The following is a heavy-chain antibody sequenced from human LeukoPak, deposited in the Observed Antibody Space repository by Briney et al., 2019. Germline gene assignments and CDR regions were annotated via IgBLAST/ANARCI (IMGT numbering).Heavy chain of an antibody. D-gene: IGHD3-22*01. J-gene: IGHJ5*02. V-gene: IGHV3-23*01. CDR2: ISGSGGST. CDR3: AKRPSMVYYDSSGYNTLRWFDP. Sequence: AMXWXXXXPGKGLEWVSAISGSGGSTYYADSVKGRFTISRDNSKNTLYLQMNSLRAEDTAVYYCAKRPSMVYYDSSGYNTLRWFDPWGQGTLVTVSS. CDR1: A.